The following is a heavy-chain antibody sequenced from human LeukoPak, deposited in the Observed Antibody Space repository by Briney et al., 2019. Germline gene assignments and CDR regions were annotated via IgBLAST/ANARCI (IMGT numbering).Heavy chain of an antibody. D-gene: IGHD2-21*01. Sequence: GGSLRLSCAAPGFTFSSYAMSWVRQAPGKGLEWVAAISGSGGSTYYTDSVKGRFTISRDNSKNTLWLQKNSLRAEDTAVYYCAKDGFLLWRGAFDIWGQGTMVTVSS. V-gene: IGHV3-23*01. CDR1: GFTFSSYA. J-gene: IGHJ3*02. CDR3: AKDGFLLWRGAFDI. CDR2: ISGSGGST.